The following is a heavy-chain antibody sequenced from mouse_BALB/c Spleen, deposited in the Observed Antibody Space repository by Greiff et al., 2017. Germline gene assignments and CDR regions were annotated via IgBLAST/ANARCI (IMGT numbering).Heavy chain of an antibody. CDR3: ARGGGAMDY. D-gene: IGHD1-1*02. V-gene: IGHV5-6-5*01. J-gene: IGHJ4*01. CDR2: ISSGGST. CDR1: GFTFSSYA. Sequence: EVQVVESGGGLVKPGGSLKLSCAASGFTFSSYAMSWVRQTPEKRLEWVASISSGGSTYYPDSVKGRFTISRDNARNILYLQMSSLRSEDTAMYYCARGGGAMDYWGQGTSVTVSS.